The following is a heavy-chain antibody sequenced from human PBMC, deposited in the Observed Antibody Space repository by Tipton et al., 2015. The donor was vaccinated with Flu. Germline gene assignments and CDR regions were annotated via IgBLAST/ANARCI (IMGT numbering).Heavy chain of an antibody. V-gene: IGHV4-38-2*01. D-gene: IGHD6-19*01. J-gene: IGHJ6*02. CDR2: IHTSGTT. Sequence: TLSLTCAVSGFSISSGYYWGWIRQPPGKGLEWIGRIHTSGTTYYKPSLKSRVTISVDTSKNHFSLKVRSVTAADTAVYFCARAESSVWAGYYYGLDVWCQGTTVTVSS. CDR3: ARAESSVWAGYYYGLDV. CDR1: GFSISSGYY.